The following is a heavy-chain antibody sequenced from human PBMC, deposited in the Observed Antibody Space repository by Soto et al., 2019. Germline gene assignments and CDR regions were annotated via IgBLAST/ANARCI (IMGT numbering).Heavy chain of an antibody. D-gene: IGHD2-2*02. CDR2: IYYSGST. CDR1: GGSISSGGYY. J-gene: IGHJ5*02. Sequence: TSETLSLTCTVSGGSISSGGYYWSWIRQHPGKGLEWIGYIYYSGSTYYNPSLKSRVTISVDTSKNQFSLKLSSVTAADTAVYYCARALHLYRNWFDPWGQGTLVTVSS. V-gene: IGHV4-31*03. CDR3: ARALHLYRNWFDP.